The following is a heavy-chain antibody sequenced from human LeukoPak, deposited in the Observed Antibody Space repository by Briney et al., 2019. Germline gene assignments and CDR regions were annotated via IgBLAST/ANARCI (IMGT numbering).Heavy chain of an antibody. CDR1: GYTFTSYD. CDR2: MNPNSGNT. J-gene: IGHJ4*02. D-gene: IGHD6-13*01. CDR3: ARARIAAAGHFDY. Sequence: GASVKVSCKASGYTFTSYDINWVRQATGQGLEWMGWMNPNSGNTGYAQKFQGRVTITRNTSISTAYMELSSLRSEDTAVYYCARARIAAAGHFDYWGQGTLVTVSS. V-gene: IGHV1-8*03.